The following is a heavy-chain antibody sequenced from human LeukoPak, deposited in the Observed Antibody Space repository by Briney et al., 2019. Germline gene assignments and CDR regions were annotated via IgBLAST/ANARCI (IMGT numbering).Heavy chain of an antibody. CDR2: IENSGIA. J-gene: IGHJ4*02. CDR1: GGSINNYY. D-gene: IGHD2-15*01. CDR3: ARHEVGYCHGGLCPFYFDY. V-gene: IGHV4-59*08. Sequence: PSETLSLTCTVSGGSINNYYWSWIRQPPGKGLEWIAYIENSGIARYNPSLQSRVTISVDTSKNQFSLKLTSVSAADTAVYFCARHEVGYCHGGLCPFYFDYWGQGTLVTVSS.